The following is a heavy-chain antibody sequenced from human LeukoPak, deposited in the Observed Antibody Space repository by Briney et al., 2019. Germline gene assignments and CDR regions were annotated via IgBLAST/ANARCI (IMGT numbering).Heavy chain of an antibody. J-gene: IGHJ4*02. D-gene: IGHD3-22*01. Sequence: SVKVSCKASGGTFSSYAISWVRQAPGQGLEWMGGIIPIFGTANYAQKFQGRVTITADESTSTAYIELSSLRSEDTAVYYCASSRHYYDSSGYYPIDYWGQGTLVTVSS. V-gene: IGHV1-69*13. CDR1: GGTFSSYA. CDR2: IIPIFGTA. CDR3: ASSRHYYDSSGYYPIDY.